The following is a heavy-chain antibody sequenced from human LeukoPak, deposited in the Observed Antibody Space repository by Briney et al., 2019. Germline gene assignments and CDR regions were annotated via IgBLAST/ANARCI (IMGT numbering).Heavy chain of an antibody. Sequence: QPGGSLRLSCAASGFAFDDYAMPWVRHAPGKGLEWVSGISWNSGSIGYADSVKGRFTISRDNAKNSLYLQMNSLRAEDTALYYCAKDAGYSSGWYYFDYWGQGTLVTVSS. CDR1: GFAFDDYA. CDR3: AKDAGYSSGWYYFDY. D-gene: IGHD6-19*01. CDR2: ISWNSGSI. V-gene: IGHV3-9*01. J-gene: IGHJ4*02.